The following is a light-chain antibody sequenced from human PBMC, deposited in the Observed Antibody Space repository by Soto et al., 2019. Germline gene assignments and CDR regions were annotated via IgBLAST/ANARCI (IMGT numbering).Light chain of an antibody. J-gene: IGLJ1*01. CDR3: SSFTSTSTFV. CDR1: SNDVGGYNY. Sequence: QAALTQPASVSGSPGQSITMSCTGTSNDVGGYNYVSWFQQHPGKAPKLLIFEVSNRPPGVSHRFSGSKSGNTASLTISGLQAEDEADYHCSSFTSTSTFVFGSGTKVTV. CDR2: EVS. V-gene: IGLV2-14*01.